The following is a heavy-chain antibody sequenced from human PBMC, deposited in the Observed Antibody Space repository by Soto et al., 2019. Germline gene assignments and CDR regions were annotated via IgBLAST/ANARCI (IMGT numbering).Heavy chain of an antibody. CDR2: ISPHNGNP. Sequence: XSVKVSCKASSYTFTNSGISMLGQPPGQGRERMGWISPHNGNPHHAQKHQGRVTMTTDPPTSTAYMELRSLRSDDTDVYYCARANEGYSSSWLQYYFDSWGQGNLVPVSS. V-gene: IGHV1-18*01. CDR1: SYTFTNSG. J-gene: IGHJ4*02. CDR3: ARANEGYSSSWLQYYFDS. D-gene: IGHD6-13*01.